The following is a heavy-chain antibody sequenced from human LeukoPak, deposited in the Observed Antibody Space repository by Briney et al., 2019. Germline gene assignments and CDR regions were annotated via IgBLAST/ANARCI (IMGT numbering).Heavy chain of an antibody. Sequence: GGSLRLSCAASGFTFSDYYMSWIRQAPGKGLEWVSYISSSGSTIYYADSVKGRFTISRDNAKNSLYLQMNSLRAEDTAVYYCASTVYFWTVFDYWGQGTLVTVSS. CDR3: ASTVYFWTVFDY. CDR2: ISSSGSTI. CDR1: GFTFSDYY. J-gene: IGHJ4*02. V-gene: IGHV3-11*01. D-gene: IGHD3-3*01.